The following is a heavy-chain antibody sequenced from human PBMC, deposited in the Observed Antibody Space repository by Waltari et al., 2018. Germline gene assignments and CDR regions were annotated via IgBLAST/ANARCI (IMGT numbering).Heavy chain of an antibody. CDR2: SSDGGVYT. CDR1: GFTSFNYF. V-gene: IGHV3-23*04. CDR3: AKGFEDLLPFDH. J-gene: IGHJ4*02. Sequence: EVQLVESGGTSVKPGGSLRLSCAASGFTSFNYFLSWVRQAPGKGLEWISASSDGGVYTYYADSVKGRFTISRDSSKNTIYLQMNSLRVEDTALYYCAKGFEDLLPFDHWGQGTLVTVST. D-gene: IGHD2-21*01.